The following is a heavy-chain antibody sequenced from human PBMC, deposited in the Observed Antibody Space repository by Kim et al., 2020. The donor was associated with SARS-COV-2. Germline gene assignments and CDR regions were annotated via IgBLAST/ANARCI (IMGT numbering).Heavy chain of an antibody. J-gene: IGHJ4*02. CDR1: GFTFSSSD. CDR3: VPDPTLHFY. CDR2: ITPGGGS. V-gene: IGHV3-23*01. Sequence: GGSLRLSCAASGFTFSSSDMSWIRQAPGKGLEWVSVITPGGGSSYADSVQGLFTISRDNSKNTVDIQMNNLRAEDTALNYFVPDPTLHFYWGQGTLVTVSS.